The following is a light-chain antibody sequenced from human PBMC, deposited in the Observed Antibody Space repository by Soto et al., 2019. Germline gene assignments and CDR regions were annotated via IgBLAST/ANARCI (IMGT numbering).Light chain of an antibody. CDR1: QSIGNW. Sequence: DIQMTQSPSTLSASIGDRVTITCRASQSIGNWLAWYQQKPGKAPKLLIYKTSNLQSGVPSRFGGSGSGTEFPLTISSLQPDDFATYYCQQYNNYWTFGQGTKVEIK. CDR2: KTS. V-gene: IGKV1-5*03. CDR3: QQYNNYWT. J-gene: IGKJ1*01.